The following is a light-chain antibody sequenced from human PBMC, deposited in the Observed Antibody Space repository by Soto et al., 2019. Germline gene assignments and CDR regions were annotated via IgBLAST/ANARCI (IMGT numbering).Light chain of an antibody. J-gene: IGKJ3*01. V-gene: IGKV2-28*01. Sequence: DIVMTQSPLSLPVTPGEPASISCRSSQSLLHSNGYNYLDWYLQKPGQSPQLLIYLGSNRASGDPDWFSGSGSGTDFTLKISRAEAEDVGVYYCMQALQTPIFTFGPGTKVDIK. CDR3: MQALQTPIFT. CDR2: LGS. CDR1: QSLLHSNGYNY.